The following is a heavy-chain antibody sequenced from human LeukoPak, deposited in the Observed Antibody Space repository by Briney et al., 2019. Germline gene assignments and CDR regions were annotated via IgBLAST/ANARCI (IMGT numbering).Heavy chain of an antibody. CDR1: GFTFSSNT. CDR2: ISGSGSST. Sequence: PGGSLRLSCVGSGFTFSSNTMSWVRQAPGKGLEWVSAISGSGSSTYYAVSVKGRLTISRDNSKNTLYLQMNRLRVEDTAVYYCAKGSSWGQGTLVTVSS. V-gene: IGHV3-23*01. J-gene: IGHJ5*02. D-gene: IGHD2-15*01. CDR3: AKGSS.